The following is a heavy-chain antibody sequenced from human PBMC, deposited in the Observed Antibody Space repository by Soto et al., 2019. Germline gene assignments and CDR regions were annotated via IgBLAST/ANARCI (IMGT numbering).Heavy chain of an antibody. V-gene: IGHV1-2*04. CDR1: GYTFTGYY. Sequence: ASVKVSCKASGYTFTGYYMHWVRQAPGQGLEWMGWINPNSGGKNYAQKFQGWVTMTRDTSISTAYMELSRLRSDDTAVYYCARVAPPYCSGGSCYGDFPFAYWGQGTLVTVSS. J-gene: IGHJ4*02. D-gene: IGHD2-15*01. CDR3: ARVAPPYCSGGSCYGDFPFAY. CDR2: INPNSGGK.